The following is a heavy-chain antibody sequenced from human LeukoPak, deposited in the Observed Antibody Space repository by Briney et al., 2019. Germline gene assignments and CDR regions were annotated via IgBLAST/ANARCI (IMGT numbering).Heavy chain of an antibody. J-gene: IGHJ4*02. CDR2: IYYSGTT. CDR3: ARLPTDSSSDHY. CDR1: GGSISSYY. V-gene: IGHV4-59*08. D-gene: IGHD6-6*01. Sequence: SETLSLTCTVSGGSISSYYWSWIRQPPGKGLEWIGYIYYSGTTNYNPSLKSRVTISVDTSKNQFSLKLSSVTAADTAVYYCARLPTDSSSDHYWGQGTLVTVSS.